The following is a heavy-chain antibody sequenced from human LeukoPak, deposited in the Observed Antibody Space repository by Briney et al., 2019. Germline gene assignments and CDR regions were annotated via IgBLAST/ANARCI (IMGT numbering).Heavy chain of an antibody. CDR2: ISSSGSTI. CDR3: AKVDYYDSSGNYPNWFDP. CDR1: GFTFSSYE. Sequence: GGSLRLSCAASGFTFSSYEMNWVRQAPGKGLEWVSYISSSGSTIYYADSLKGRFTISRDNYKNTLYLQMNSPRAEDTAVYYCAKVDYYDSSGNYPNWFDPWGQGTLVTVSS. D-gene: IGHD3-22*01. V-gene: IGHV3-48*03. J-gene: IGHJ5*02.